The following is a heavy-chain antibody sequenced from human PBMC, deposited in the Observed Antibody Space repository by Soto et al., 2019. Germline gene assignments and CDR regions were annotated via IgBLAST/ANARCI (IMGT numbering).Heavy chain of an antibody. Sequence: GASLKISCKASGYSFSGYWIAWVRQMPGKGLEWMGIIYPVDSDNRYSPTFEGQVTDSASKCSSTAYLQWSSPKASDNVMYYCAKNLYDLWSGFYPLGAGSNSFGSGMDVWGQGTTVTVSS. D-gene: IGHD3-3*01. J-gene: IGHJ6*02. CDR1: GYSFSGYW. CDR3: AKNLYDLWSGFYPLGAGSNSFGSGMDV. V-gene: IGHV5-51*01. CDR2: IYPVDSDN.